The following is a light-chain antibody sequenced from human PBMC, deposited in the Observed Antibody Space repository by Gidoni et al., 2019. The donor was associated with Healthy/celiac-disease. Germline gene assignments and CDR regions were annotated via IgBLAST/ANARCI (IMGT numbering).Light chain of an antibody. CDR3: RQYNSYRWT. V-gene: IGKV1-5*01. J-gene: IGKJ1*01. Sequence: IQMTQSPSTLSASVGDRVTITCRASQSISSWLAWYQQKPGKAPKLLIYDGSSLESGVPSRCSGSGSGTEFTLTISSLQPDDFATYYCRQYNSYRWTFGQGTKVEIK. CDR2: DGS. CDR1: QSISSW.